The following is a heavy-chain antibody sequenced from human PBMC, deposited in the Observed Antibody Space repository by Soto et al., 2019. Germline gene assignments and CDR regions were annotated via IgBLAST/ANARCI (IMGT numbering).Heavy chain of an antibody. CDR1: GFTFSSYS. CDR3: ARSDASGSYLGYFDY. CDR2: ISSSSSTI. V-gene: IGHV3-48*02. D-gene: IGHD3-10*01. J-gene: IGHJ4*02. Sequence: GGSLRLSCAASGFTFSSYSMNWVRQAPGKGLEWVSYISSSSSTIYYADSVKGRFTISRDNAKNSLYLQMNSLRDEDTAVYYCARSDASGSYLGYFDYWGQGTLVTVSS.